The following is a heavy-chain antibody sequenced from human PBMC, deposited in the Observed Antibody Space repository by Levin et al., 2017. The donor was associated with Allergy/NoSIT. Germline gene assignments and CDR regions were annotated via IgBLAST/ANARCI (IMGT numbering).Heavy chain of an antibody. D-gene: IGHD6-19*01. V-gene: IGHV3-33*01. CDR1: GFTFDNFG. CDR3: ARDRRFTTTGWFYFDS. CDR2: IWSDGSKQ. J-gene: IGHJ4*02. Sequence: LSLTCAASGFTFDNFGLHWVRQAPGKGLECLAVIWSDGSKQFYADSVRGRFTISRDNSKNTLFLQMNSLSAEDTAVYYCARDRRFTTTGWFYFDSWGQGTLVTVSS.